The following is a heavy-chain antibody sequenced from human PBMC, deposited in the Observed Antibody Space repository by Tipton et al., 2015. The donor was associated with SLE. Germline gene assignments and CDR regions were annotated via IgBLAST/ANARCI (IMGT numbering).Heavy chain of an antibody. D-gene: IGHD3-16*01. J-gene: IGHJ4*02. V-gene: IGHV5-51*03. CDR3: ARDSPSADGGFYSDY. Sequence: QLVQSGAEVKKPGESLRISCEASGFAFSTYWIGWVRQRPGKGLEWMAIIYPSDSANRYNPSLRGQVTISADKSVNTAYLQWRSLQTSDTAMYFCARDSPSADGGFYSDYWGQGTLVTVSS. CDR1: GFAFSTYW. CDR2: IYPSDSAN.